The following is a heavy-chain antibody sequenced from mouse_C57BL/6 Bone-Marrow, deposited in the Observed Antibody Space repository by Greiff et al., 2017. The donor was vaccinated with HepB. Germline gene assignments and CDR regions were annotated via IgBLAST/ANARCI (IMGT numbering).Heavy chain of an antibody. J-gene: IGHJ2*01. V-gene: IGHV14-3*01. CDR2: IDPANGNT. Sequence: EVQRVESVAELVRPGASVKLSCTASGFNIKNTYMPWVKQRPEQGLEWIGRIDPANGNTKYAPKFQGKATITADTSSNTAYLQLSSLTSEDTAIYYCARSDPFDYWGQGTTLTVSS. CDR1: GFNIKNTY. CDR3: ARSDPFDY.